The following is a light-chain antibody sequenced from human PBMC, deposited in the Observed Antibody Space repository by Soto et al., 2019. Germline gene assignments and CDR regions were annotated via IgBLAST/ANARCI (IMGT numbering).Light chain of an antibody. Sequence: TQAPSTLSASLGDRVTITCRAIQSVRSNYLAWYQQKPGQAPRLLIYGASRRATGIPDRFSGGGSGTDFTLTISRLEPEDVAVYYCQQYGTSPPMTFGQGTRLEIK. V-gene: IGKV3-20*01. CDR3: QQYGTSPPMT. CDR1: QSVRSNY. J-gene: IGKJ5*01. CDR2: GAS.